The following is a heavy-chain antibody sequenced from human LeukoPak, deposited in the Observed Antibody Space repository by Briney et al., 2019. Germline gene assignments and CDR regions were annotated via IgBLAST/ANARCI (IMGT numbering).Heavy chain of an antibody. V-gene: IGHV3-23*01. D-gene: IGHD5-12*01. CDR1: GFGYSNYA. J-gene: IGHJ4*02. CDR2: ITATSDTT. Sequence: PGGSLRLSCAASGFGYSNYAMTWVRQAPGKGLEWVSAITATSDTTYYVDSVKGRFTISRDNPKDTLYLQMNSLRAEDTALYYCAKRRSYSGYDIDYWGQGTLVTVSS. CDR3: AKRRSYSGYDIDY.